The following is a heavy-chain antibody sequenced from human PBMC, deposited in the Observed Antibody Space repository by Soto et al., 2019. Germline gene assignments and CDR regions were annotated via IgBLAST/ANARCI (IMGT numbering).Heavy chain of an antibody. V-gene: IGHV1-24*01. Sequence: ASVKVSCKVSGNPLSETSIHWVRRAPGKGLEWMGGYHPETDKTIYAQKFQGRVTMTEDTATDTAYMELTSLRSEDTALYYCATTPYSSAYQFDFWGQVNLVTVSS. CDR3: ATTPYSSAYQFDF. J-gene: IGHJ4*02. CDR1: GNPLSETS. D-gene: IGHD3-22*01. CDR2: YHPETDKT.